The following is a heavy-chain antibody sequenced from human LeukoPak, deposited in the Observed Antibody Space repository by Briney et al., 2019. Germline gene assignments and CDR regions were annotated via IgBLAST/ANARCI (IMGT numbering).Heavy chain of an antibody. CDR1: GFTFSSYW. Sequence: GGSLRLSCAASGFTFSSYWMSWVRQAPGKGLEWVANINQEGGEKYYVDSVKGRFTISRDNAKNSLYLQMNSLRAEDTAVYYCASIVVVIGTRSFDYWGQGSLVSVSS. D-gene: IGHD2-15*01. J-gene: IGHJ4*02. V-gene: IGHV3-7*01. CDR2: INQEGGEK. CDR3: ASIVVVIGTRSFDY.